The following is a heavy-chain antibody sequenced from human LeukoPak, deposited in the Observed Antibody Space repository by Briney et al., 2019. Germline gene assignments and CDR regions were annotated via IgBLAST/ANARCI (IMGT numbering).Heavy chain of an antibody. D-gene: IGHD2-21*02. CDR2: ISGSGGST. CDR1: GFTFSSYA. J-gene: IGHJ4*02. Sequence: TGGSLRLSCAASGFTFSSYAMSWVRQAPGKGLEWVSAISGSGGSTYYADSVKGRFTISRDNSKNTLYLQMNSLRAEDTAVYYCAKMLAYCGGDCRTGSDYWGQGTLVTVSS. CDR3: AKMLAYCGGDCRTGSDY. V-gene: IGHV3-23*01.